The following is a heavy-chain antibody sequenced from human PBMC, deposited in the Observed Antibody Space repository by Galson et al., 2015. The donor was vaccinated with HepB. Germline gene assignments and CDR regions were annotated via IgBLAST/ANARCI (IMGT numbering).Heavy chain of an antibody. D-gene: IGHD3/OR15-3a*01. CDR2: IRGSDGGT. V-gene: IGHV3-23*01. CDR1: GFTSSAFA. J-gene: IGHJ4*02. CDR3: AKSTVFGLLIKPVFYFDF. Sequence: SLRLSCAASGFTSSAFAMSWVRQAPGKGLEWVSVIRGSDGGTYYADSVQGRFTISKDNSKNTLYLQMRSLRAEDTAVYYCAKSTVFGLLIKPVFYFDFWGQRTLVSVSS.